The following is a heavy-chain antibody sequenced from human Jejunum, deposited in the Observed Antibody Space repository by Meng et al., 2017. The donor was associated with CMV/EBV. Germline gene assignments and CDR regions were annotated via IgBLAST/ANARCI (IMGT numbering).Heavy chain of an antibody. CDR2: IGTVGDT. CDR3: ARVERFCSSTSCYGPYYFAN. Sequence: TYDMHWVRQATGKGLEWVSGIGTVGDTYYPDSVKGRFTISREHAKNSLYLQMNSLRAGDTAVYYCARVERFCSSTSCYGPYYFANWGQGTLVTVSS. V-gene: IGHV3-13*01. CDR1: TYD. D-gene: IGHD2-2*01. J-gene: IGHJ4*02.